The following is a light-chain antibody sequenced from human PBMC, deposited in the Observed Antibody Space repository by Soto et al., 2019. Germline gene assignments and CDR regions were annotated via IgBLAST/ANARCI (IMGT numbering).Light chain of an antibody. J-gene: IGLJ1*01. Sequence: QSVLTQPASVSGSPGQSITIPCTGTSSDFGSYNLVSWYQQHPGKAPKLMIYEVSKRPSGVSNRFSGSKSGNTASLTISGLQAEDEADYYCCSYAGSSTFAVFGTGTKVTVL. CDR3: CSYAGSSTFAV. CDR2: EVS. CDR1: SSDFGSYNL. V-gene: IGLV2-23*02.